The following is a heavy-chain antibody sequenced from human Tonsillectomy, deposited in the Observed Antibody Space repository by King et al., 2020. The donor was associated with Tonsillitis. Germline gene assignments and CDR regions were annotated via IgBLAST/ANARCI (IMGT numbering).Heavy chain of an antibody. J-gene: IGHJ4*02. Sequence: VQLVESGGGVVQPGRSLRLSCAASGFPFNIYEMHWVRQAPGKGLEWVAVISYDGSSKFYADSVKGRFTISRDNSKNTLYLQMNSLRPEDTAVYYCARDPDNYAAFYFLDSWGPGTMVTVSS. CDR2: ISYDGSSK. V-gene: IGHV3-30-3*01. CDR3: ARDPDNYAAFYFLDS. D-gene: IGHD4/OR15-4a*01. CDR1: GFPFNIYE.